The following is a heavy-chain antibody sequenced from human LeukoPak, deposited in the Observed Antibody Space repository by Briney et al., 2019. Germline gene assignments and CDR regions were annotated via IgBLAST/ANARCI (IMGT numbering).Heavy chain of an antibody. J-gene: IGHJ4*02. CDR2: INPNSGGT. Sequence: ASVKVSRKASGYTFTGYYMHWVRQAPGQGLEWMGWINPNSGGTNYAQKFQGRVTMTRDTSISTAYMELSRLRSDNTAVYYCARDPDSSSMIFDYWGQGTLVTVSS. CDR3: ARDPDSSSMIFDY. V-gene: IGHV1-2*02. D-gene: IGHD6-13*01. CDR1: GYTFTGYY.